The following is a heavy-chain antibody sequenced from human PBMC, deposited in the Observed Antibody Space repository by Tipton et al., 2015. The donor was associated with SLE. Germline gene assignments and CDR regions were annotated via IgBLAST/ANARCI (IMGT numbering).Heavy chain of an antibody. CDR1: GFTFSNAW. Sequence: LRLSCAASGFTFSNAWMSWVRQAPGKGLEWIGEINHSGGTKYNPSLKSRVTISEDTSKNQFSLKLTSVTAADTATYFCARGHPHIVQLIGGGWFDPWGQGTLVIVSS. J-gene: IGHJ5*02. V-gene: IGHV4-34*01. D-gene: IGHD2-21*01. CDR2: INHSGGT. CDR3: ARGHPHIVQLIGGGWFDP.